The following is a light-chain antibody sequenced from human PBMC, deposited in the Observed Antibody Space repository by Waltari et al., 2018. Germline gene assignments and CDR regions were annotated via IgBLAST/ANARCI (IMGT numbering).Light chain of an antibody. J-gene: IGLJ3*02. CDR3: QTGGHGTWV. Sequence: QLVLTQSLSASASLGASLKLTCTLSTAHSTNIIAWLQQQPEKGPRYLMNVNSDGSHNKGVGIPDRFSGSSSGAERYLTISSLQSEDEADYYCQTGGHGTWVFGGGTRLTVL. CDR1: TAHSTNI. CDR2: VNSDGSH. V-gene: IGLV4-69*01.